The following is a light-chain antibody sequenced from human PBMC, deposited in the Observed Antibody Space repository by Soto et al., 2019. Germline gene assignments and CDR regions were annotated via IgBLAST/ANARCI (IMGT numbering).Light chain of an antibody. CDR3: SSYTSSSTYV. CDR2: DVS. CDR1: SSDVGGYNY. V-gene: IGLV2-14*03. J-gene: IGLJ1*01. Sequence: LTQPASVSGSPGQSIAISCTGTSSDVGGYNYVSWYQQHPGKAPKLMIYDVSNRPSGVSNRFSGSKSGNTASLTISGLQAEDEADYYCSSYTSSSTYVFGTGTKVTVL.